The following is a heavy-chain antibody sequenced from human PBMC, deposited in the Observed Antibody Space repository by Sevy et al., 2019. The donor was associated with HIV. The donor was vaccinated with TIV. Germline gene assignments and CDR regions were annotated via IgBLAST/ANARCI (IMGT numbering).Heavy chain of an antibody. V-gene: IGHV3-48*02. J-gene: IGHJ6*02. CDR1: GFTFSSYS. CDR2: ISSSSSTI. Sequence: GGSLRLTCVASGFTFSSYSMNWVRQAPGKGLEWVSYISSSSSTIYYADSVKGRFTISRDNAKNSLYLQMNSLRDEDTAVYYCASVFSNYYYYGMDVWGQGTTVTVSS. D-gene: IGHD3-16*01. CDR3: ASVFSNYYYYGMDV.